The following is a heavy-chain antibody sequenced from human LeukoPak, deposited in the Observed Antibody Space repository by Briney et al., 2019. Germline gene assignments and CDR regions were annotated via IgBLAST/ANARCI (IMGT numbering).Heavy chain of an antibody. V-gene: IGHV1-2*02. J-gene: IGHJ6*03. Sequence: ASVKVSCKASGYTFTDYYMHWVRQAPGQGLEWMGCINPNTGGTNYAQKFQGRVTMTRDTSFSTAYMELSRLRSDDTAVYYCARSSTVTTYSTRYYYYMDVWGKGTTVTISS. CDR3: ARSSTVTTYSTRYYYYMDV. CDR1: GYTFTDYY. CDR2: INPNTGGT. D-gene: IGHD4-17*01.